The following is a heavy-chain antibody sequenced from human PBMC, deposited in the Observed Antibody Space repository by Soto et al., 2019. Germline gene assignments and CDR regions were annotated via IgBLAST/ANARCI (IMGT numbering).Heavy chain of an antibody. CDR2: INPKSGDT. Sequence: QVQLVQSGAEVKKPGASVKVSCKASGYTFTDYYIHWVRQAPGQGLEWMGWINPKSGDTNFAQKFKGRVTMTRDTSSSTGYRELSRLRSDDRAVYYCARRGLISVAAYYLDYWGQGTLVTVSS. CDR1: GYTFTDYY. V-gene: IGHV1-2*02. CDR3: ARRGLISVAAYYLDY. D-gene: IGHD6-19*01. J-gene: IGHJ4*02.